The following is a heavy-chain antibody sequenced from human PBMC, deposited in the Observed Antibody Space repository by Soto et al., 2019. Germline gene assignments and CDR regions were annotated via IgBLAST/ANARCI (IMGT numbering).Heavy chain of an antibody. CDR1: VYSISSGYY. Sequence: PSETLSLTCAFSVYSISSGYYWGWIRQPPGKGLEWIGSIYHSGSTYYNPSLKSRVTISVDTSKNQFSLKLSSVTAADTAVYYCARCVELFGSLDPWGQGNLVTV. V-gene: IGHV4-38-2*01. D-gene: IGHD3-10*01. J-gene: IGHJ5*02. CDR2: IYHSGST. CDR3: ARCVELFGSLDP.